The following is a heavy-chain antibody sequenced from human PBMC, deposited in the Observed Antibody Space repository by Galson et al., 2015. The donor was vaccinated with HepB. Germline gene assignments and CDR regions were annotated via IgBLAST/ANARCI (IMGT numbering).Heavy chain of an antibody. CDR3: ARSTVTSSSGWFDP. J-gene: IGHJ5*02. CDR1: GYTFSNYG. V-gene: IGHV1-18*01. CDR2: INTNNGNT. Sequence: SVKVSCKASGYTFSNYGISWLRQAPRQGLEWMGWINTNNGNTKYAQKFQGRITMTTDTSTTTVYMDLRSLRSDDTAVYYCARSTVTSSSGWFDPWGQGTLVTVSS. D-gene: IGHD4-11*01.